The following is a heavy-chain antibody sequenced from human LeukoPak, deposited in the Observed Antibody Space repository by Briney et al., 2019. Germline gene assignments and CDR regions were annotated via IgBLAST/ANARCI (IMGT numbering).Heavy chain of an antibody. V-gene: IGHV3-30*18. Sequence: GGSLRLSCAASGFTFSSYGMHWVRQAPGKGLEWVAVISYDGSNKYYEDSVKGRFTFSRDNSKNTLYLQMNSLRAEDTAVYYRAKGRGYYDSSGYPYWGQGTLVTVSS. CDR3: AKGRGYYDSSGYPY. D-gene: IGHD3-22*01. CDR1: GFTFSSYG. J-gene: IGHJ4*02. CDR2: ISYDGSNK.